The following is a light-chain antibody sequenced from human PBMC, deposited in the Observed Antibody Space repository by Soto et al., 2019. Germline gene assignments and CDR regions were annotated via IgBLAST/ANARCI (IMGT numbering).Light chain of an antibody. CDR1: SSNIGDNY. CDR2: EDY. V-gene: IGLV1-51*02. J-gene: IGLJ3*02. Sequence: QSVLTQPPSVSAAPGQKVTISCSGSSSNIGDNYVSWYQQLPGTAPKLLISEDYNRPSGIPDRFSGSKSVTSAALGITGLQTGDEGDYFCGTWDNSLTAWVFGGGTKLTVL. CDR3: GTWDNSLTAWV.